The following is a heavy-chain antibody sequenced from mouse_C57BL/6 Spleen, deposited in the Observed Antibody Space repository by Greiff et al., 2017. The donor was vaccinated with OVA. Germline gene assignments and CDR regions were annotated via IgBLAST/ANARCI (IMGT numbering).Heavy chain of an antibody. J-gene: IGHJ4*01. CDR2: ISSGGSYT. CDR1: GFTFSSYG. D-gene: IGHD2-13*01. Sequence: EVKLMESGGDLVKPGGSLKLSCAASGFTFSSYGMSWVRQTPDKRLEWVATISSGGSYTYYPDSVKGRFTISRDNAKNTLYLQMSSLKSEDTAMYYCARHDGDAMDYWGQGTSVTVSS. V-gene: IGHV5-6*01. CDR3: ARHDGDAMDY.